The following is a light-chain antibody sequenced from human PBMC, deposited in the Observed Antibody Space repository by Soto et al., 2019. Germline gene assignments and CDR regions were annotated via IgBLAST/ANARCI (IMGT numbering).Light chain of an antibody. Sequence: DMQMTQSPSTLSLSVGDRATISCRASRSISDWLAWYQQKPGKAPKLLIFDASSLKSGVPSRFSGSGSGAEFTLTISGLPADDVATYYCLQYSSHSWTFGQGTKVEIK. CDR3: LQYSSHSWT. CDR2: DAS. J-gene: IGKJ1*01. CDR1: RSISDW. V-gene: IGKV1-5*01.